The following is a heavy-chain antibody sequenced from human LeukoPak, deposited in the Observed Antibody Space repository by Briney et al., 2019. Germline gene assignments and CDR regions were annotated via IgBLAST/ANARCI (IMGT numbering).Heavy chain of an antibody. CDR2: ISAYNGNT. CDR3: ARAYYYATNGYVTFDP. J-gene: IGHJ5*02. D-gene: IGHD3-22*01. Sequence: EASVKVSCKASGYTFTSYGISWVRQAPGQGLEWMGWISAYNGNTNYAQKLQGRVTMTTDTSTSTAYMELRSLRSDDTAVYYCARAYYYATNGYVTFDPWGQGTLVTVSS. V-gene: IGHV1-18*01. CDR1: GYTFTSYG.